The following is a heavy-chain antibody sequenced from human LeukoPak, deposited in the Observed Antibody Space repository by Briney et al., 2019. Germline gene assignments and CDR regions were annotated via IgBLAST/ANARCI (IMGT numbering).Heavy chain of an antibody. CDR1: GGTFSSYA. D-gene: IGHD3-10*01. CDR3: ARVCTWFGESRWRWFDP. V-gene: IGHV1-69*13. Sequence: GASVKVSCKASGGTFSSYAISWVRQAPGQGLEWMGGIIPIFGTANYAQKFQGRVTITADESTSTAYMELSSLRSEDTAVYYCARVCTWFGESRWRWFDPWGQGTLVTVSS. CDR2: IIPIFGTA. J-gene: IGHJ5*02.